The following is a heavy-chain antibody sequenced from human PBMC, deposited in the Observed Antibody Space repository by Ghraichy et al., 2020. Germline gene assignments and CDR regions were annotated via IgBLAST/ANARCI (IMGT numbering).Heavy chain of an antibody. V-gene: IGHV1-46*01. CDR3: ARGRGNYDSSGYYRGPYFQH. CDR2: INPSGGST. Sequence: SVKVSCKASGYTFTSYYMHWVRQAPGQGLEWMGIINPSGGSTSYAQKFQGRVTMTRDTSTSTVYMELSSLRSEDTAVYYCARGRGNYDSSGYYRGPYFQHWGQGTLVTVSS. CDR1: GYTFTSYY. D-gene: IGHD3-22*01. J-gene: IGHJ1*01.